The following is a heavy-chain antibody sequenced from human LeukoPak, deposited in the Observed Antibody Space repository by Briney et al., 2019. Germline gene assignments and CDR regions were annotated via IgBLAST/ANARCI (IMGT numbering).Heavy chain of an antibody. CDR2: IIPIFGTA. CDR1: GGTFSSYA. Sequence: SVKVSCKASGGTFSSYAISWVRQAPGQGLEWMGGIIPIFGTANYAQKFQGRVTITADESTSTAYMELSSLRSEDTAVYYCARDRPPTYSSGWYGAFDIWGKGTMVTVSS. D-gene: IGHD6-19*01. V-gene: IGHV1-69*13. J-gene: IGHJ3*02. CDR3: ARDRPPTYSSGWYGAFDI.